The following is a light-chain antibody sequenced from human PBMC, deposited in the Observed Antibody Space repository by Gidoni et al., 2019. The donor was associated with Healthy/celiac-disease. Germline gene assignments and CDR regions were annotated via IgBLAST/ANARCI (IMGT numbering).Light chain of an antibody. V-gene: IGKV2-28*01. J-gene: IGKJ3*01. Sequence: DIVMTQSPLSLPVTPGEPASISCRSSQSLLHSNGYNYLDWYLQKPGQSPQLLIYLGSNRASGVPDRFSGSGSGTDFTLKTSRMEAEDVGVYYCMQALQTPCTFGPGTKVDIK. CDR1: QSLLHSNGYNY. CDR3: MQALQTPCT. CDR2: LGS.